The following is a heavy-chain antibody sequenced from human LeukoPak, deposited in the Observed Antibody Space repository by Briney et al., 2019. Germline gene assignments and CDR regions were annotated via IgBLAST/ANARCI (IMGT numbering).Heavy chain of an antibody. D-gene: IGHD3-16*01. J-gene: IGHJ4*02. CDR3: ARDRGGLDY. CDR2: IYSGGST. V-gene: IGHV3-53*04. CDR1: GFPFIEYS. Sequence: GGSLRLSCTASGFPFIEYSMNWVRQAPGKGLEWVSVIYSGGSTYYADSVKGRFTISRHNSKNTLYLQMNSLRAEDTAVYYCARDRGGLDYWGQGTLVTVSS.